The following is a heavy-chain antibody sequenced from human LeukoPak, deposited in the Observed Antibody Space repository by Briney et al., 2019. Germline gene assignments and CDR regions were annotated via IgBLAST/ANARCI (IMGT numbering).Heavy chain of an antibody. Sequence: PSETLSLTCTVSGGSISSYYWSWIRQPPGKGLEWIGYIYYSGSTNYNPSLKSRVTISVDTSKNQFSLKLSSVTAADTAVYYCARDRRFVLRYFDWLPGDDAFDIWGQGTMVTVSS. J-gene: IGHJ3*02. CDR3: ARDRRFVLRYFDWLPGDDAFDI. D-gene: IGHD3-9*01. V-gene: IGHV4-59*01. CDR2: IYYSGST. CDR1: GGSISSYY.